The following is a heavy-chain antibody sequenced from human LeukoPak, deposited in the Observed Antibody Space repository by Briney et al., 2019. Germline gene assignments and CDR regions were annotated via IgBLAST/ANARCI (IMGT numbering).Heavy chain of an antibody. CDR2: ISSGSTYI. D-gene: IGHD2-15*01. Sequence: PGGSLRLSCAASGFTFSRFTFSSYSINWVRQAPGKGLEWVSSISSGSTYIHYADSVKGRFTISRDNAQNSVYLHMNSLTAEDTAVYYCARFRRSAQSYWGQGILVTVSS. CDR3: ARFRRSAQSY. J-gene: IGHJ4*02. V-gene: IGHV3-21*01. CDR1: GFTFSRFTFSSYS.